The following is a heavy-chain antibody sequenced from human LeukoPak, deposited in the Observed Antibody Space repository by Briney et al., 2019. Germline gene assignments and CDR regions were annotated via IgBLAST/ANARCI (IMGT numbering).Heavy chain of an antibody. CDR1: GGSISSSSYS. CDR3: ARYTDCSSTSCFTSWFDP. V-gene: IGHV4-39*07. D-gene: IGHD2-2*02. Sequence: PSETLSLTCTVSGGSISSSSYSWGWIRQPPGKGLEWIGSIYYSGSTYYNPSLKSRVTISVDTSKNQFSLKLSSVTAADTAVYYCARYTDCSSTSCFTSWFDPWGQGTLVTVSS. CDR2: IYYSGST. J-gene: IGHJ5*02.